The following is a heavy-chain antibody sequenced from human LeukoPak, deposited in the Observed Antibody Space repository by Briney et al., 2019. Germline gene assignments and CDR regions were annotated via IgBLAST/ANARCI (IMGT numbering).Heavy chain of an antibody. V-gene: IGHV4-59*01. CDR1: GGSISSYY. Sequence: SETLSLTCTVSGGSISSYYWSWIRQPPGKGLEWIGYIYYSGTTNYNPSLKSRVTISVDTSKNQFSLKLSSVTAADTAVYYCARVTIAGSYLVPEDYYYYMDVWGKGTTVTVSS. J-gene: IGHJ6*03. CDR2: IYYSGTT. CDR3: ARVTIAGSYLVPEDYYYYMDV. D-gene: IGHD1-26*01.